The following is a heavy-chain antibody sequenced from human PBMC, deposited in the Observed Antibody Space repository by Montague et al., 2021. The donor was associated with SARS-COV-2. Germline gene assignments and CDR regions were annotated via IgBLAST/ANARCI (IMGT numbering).Heavy chain of an antibody. V-gene: IGHV4-61*01. D-gene: IGHD5-24*01. CDR2: IYYTGSR. CDR1: GDSVSRGSSY. J-gene: IGHJ5*01. Sequence: SETLSLTCTVSGDSVSRGSSYWSWIRQPPGKGLEWIGYIYYTGSRXYNSSLKSRLTISVDTSKDQFSLKLSSVTAPDTAVYYCARHARGEGYTSWFDSWGQGTLVTVSS. CDR3: ARHARGEGYTSWFDS.